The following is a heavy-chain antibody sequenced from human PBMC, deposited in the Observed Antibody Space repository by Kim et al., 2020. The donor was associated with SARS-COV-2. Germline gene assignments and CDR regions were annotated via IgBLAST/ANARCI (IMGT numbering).Heavy chain of an antibody. D-gene: IGHD3-10*01. Sequence: SETLSLTCTVSGGSISSYYWSWIRQPPGKGLEWIGYIYYSGSTNYNPSLKSRVTISVDTSKNQFSLKLSSVTAADTAVYYCARHQGGMVRGPVLYYYYGMDVWGQGTTVTVSS. V-gene: IGHV4-59*08. CDR1: GGSISSYY. CDR3: ARHQGGMVRGPVLYYYYGMDV. J-gene: IGHJ6*02. CDR2: IYYSGST.